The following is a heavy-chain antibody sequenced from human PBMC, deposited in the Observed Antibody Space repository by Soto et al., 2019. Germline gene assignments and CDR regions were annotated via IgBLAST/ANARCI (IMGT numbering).Heavy chain of an antibody. Sequence: SPTLSLTCAISGDSVSSNSAAWNWLRQSPSRGLEWLGRTYYRSKWYNDYAVSVKSRLTINPDTSKNQVSLQLNSVTPEDTAVYFCARYYYDSQGNYFDYWGQGTLVTVSS. CDR2: TYYRSKWYN. D-gene: IGHD3-22*01. J-gene: IGHJ4*02. CDR1: GDSVSSNSAA. V-gene: IGHV6-1*01. CDR3: ARYYYDSQGNYFDY.